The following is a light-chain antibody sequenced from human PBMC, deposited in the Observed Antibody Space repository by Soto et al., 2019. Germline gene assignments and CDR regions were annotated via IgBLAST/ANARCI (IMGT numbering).Light chain of an antibody. V-gene: IGKV3-20*01. CDR2: DIF. CDR1: QSVSSN. Sequence: EIVMTQSPATLSVSPGERATLSCRASQSVSSNLAWYQQKPGQAPRLLIYDIFRRATGIPDRFRGSGSGTDFTLTISRLEPEDFAVYYCQQYGSSPRTFGQGTK. J-gene: IGKJ1*01. CDR3: QQYGSSPRT.